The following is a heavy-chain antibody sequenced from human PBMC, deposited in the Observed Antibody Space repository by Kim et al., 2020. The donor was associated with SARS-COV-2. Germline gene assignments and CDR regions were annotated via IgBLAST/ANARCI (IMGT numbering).Heavy chain of an antibody. V-gene: IGHV4-34*01. Sequence: PPPTHRVTISVDTSKNQFSLKLSSVTAADTAVYYCARGHIVVVVAAHFDYWGQGTLVTVSS. CDR3: ARGHIVVVVAAHFDY. J-gene: IGHJ4*02. D-gene: IGHD2-15*01.